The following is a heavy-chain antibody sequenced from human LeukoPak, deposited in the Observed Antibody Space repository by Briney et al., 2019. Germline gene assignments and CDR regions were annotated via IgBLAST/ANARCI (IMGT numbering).Heavy chain of an antibody. J-gene: IGHJ6*02. CDR2: ISSGSSSR. CDR1: GFTFNTFD. V-gene: IGHV3-48*01. Sequence: PGGSLRLSWAASGFTFNTFDMTWVRQAPGKGLEWVSYISSGSSSRYYADSVKGRFTISRDNAKNSLYLQMNSLRAEDTAVYFCARLRYYAVDVWGQGTTVIVSS. CDR3: ARLRYYAVDV.